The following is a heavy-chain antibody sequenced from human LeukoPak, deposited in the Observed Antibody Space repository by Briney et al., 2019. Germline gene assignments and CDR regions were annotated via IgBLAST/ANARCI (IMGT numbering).Heavy chain of an antibody. CDR2: MNPNSGNT. Sequence: ASVKVSCKASGYTFTSYDINWARQATGQGLEWMGWMNPNSGNTGYAQKFQGRVTMTRNTSISTAYMELSGLRSEDTAVYYCARGKSSYGMDVWGQGTTVTVSS. V-gene: IGHV1-8*01. CDR1: GYTFTSYD. J-gene: IGHJ6*02. CDR3: ARGKSSYGMDV.